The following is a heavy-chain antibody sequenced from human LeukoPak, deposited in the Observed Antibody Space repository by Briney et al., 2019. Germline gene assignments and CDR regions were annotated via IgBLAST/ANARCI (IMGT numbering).Heavy chain of an antibody. CDR3: AIMHGYYDGSGFWVQ. J-gene: IGHJ4*02. D-gene: IGHD3-22*01. Sequence: PGGSLRLSCAASGFTFSSYWMSWVRQAPGKGLEWVSFISPSGDRTSNADSVEGRFTISRDNTRNTLYLQMNSLRDEDTGVYYCAIMHGYYDGSGFWVQWGQGTLVTVSS. CDR1: GFTFSSYW. V-gene: IGHV3-23*01. CDR2: ISPSGDRT.